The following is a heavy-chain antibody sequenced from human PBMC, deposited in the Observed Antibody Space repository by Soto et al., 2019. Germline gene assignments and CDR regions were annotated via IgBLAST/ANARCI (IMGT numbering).Heavy chain of an antibody. CDR3: ARGEQLWADY. CDR1: GYTVTSYY. D-gene: IGHD5-18*01. J-gene: IGHJ4*02. CDR2: INASGGST. V-gene: IGHV1-46*01. Sequence: QVQLVQSGAEVKKPGSSVKVSCKASGYTVTSYYMHWVRQAPGQGLEWMGIINASGGSTSYAQKFQGRVTMTRDTSTSTVYRELSSLRSEDTAVYYCARGEQLWADYWGQGTLVTVSS.